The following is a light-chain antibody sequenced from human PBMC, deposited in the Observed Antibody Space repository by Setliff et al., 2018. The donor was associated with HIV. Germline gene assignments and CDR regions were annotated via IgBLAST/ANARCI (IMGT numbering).Light chain of an antibody. J-gene: IGLJ1*01. CDR1: SSDVGNYNL. CDR3: CSYAGTNTHV. V-gene: IGLV2-23*02. CDR2: DVT. Sequence: QSVLTQPASVSGSPGQSITISCTGTSSDVGNYNLVSWYQQYPGKAPKLIIYDVTKRPSGVSNRFSGSKSGNTASLTIFGLQPEDEADYYCCSYAGTNTHVFGSGTKVTVL.